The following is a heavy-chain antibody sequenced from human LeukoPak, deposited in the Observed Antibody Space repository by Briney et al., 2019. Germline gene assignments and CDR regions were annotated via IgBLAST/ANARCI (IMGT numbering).Heavy chain of an antibody. V-gene: IGHV3-73*01. Sequence: GGSLKLSCAASGFTFSGSAMHWVRQASGKALEWVGRIRSKANSYATAYAASVKGRFTISRDDSKNTAYLQMNSLKTEDTAVYYCTSLITMVRGETDYWGQGTLVAVPS. CDR2: IRSKANSYAT. J-gene: IGHJ4*02. D-gene: IGHD3-10*01. CDR1: GFTFSGSA. CDR3: TSLITMVRGETDY.